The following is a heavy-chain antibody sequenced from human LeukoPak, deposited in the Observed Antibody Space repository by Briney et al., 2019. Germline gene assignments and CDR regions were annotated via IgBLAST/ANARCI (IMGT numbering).Heavy chain of an antibody. V-gene: IGHV4-59*08. CDR3: AGRIAAAGLDAFDI. CDR1: GGSISSYY. CDR2: IYYSGST. D-gene: IGHD6-13*01. Sequence: PSETLSLTCAVSGGSISSYYWSWIRQPPGKGLEWIGYIYYSGSTNYNPSLKSRVTISVDTSKNQFSLKLSSVTAADTAVYYCAGRIAAAGLDAFDIWGQGTMVTVSS. J-gene: IGHJ3*02.